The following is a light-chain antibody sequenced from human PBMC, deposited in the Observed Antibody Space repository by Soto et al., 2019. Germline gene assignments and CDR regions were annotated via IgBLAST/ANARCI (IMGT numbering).Light chain of an antibody. CDR3: SSYTIRATV. CDR1: SSDIGGYDY. V-gene: IGLV2-14*01. CDR2: EVS. J-gene: IGLJ2*01. Sequence: QSALTQPASVSGSPGQSITISCTGTSSDIGGYDYVSWYQQHPGRAPRLLIFEVSYRPSGVSNRFSGSKSGNTASLTISGLQAEDEADYYCSSYTIRATVFGGGTKLTVL.